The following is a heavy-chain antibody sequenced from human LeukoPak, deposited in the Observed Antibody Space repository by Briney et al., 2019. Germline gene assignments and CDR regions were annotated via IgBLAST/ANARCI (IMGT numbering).Heavy chain of an antibody. Sequence: SETLSLTCTVSGGSISSSSYYWGWIRQPPGKGLEWIGSIYYSGSTYYNPSLKSRVTISVDTSKNQFSLKLSSVTAADTAVYYCARDSLTPWYFDLWGRGALVTVSS. J-gene: IGHJ2*01. CDR2: IYYSGST. V-gene: IGHV4-39*02. CDR3: ARDSLTPWYFDL. CDR1: GGSISSSSYY.